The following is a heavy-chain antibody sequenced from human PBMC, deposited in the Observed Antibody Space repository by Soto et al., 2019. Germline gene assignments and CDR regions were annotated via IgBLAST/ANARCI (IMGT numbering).Heavy chain of an antibody. CDR1: GGTVASSHW. J-gene: IGHJ5*02. Sequence: SETLSLTCGVSGGTVASSHWWSWVRQSPGRGLEWIGNVYHTGDTNFNPSLQSRVTFSVDKSNNQFSLRLTSVTAADTAVYFCGREIVTAGGNNYFDPWGPGTLVTVSS. V-gene: IGHV4-4*02. CDR2: VYHTGDT. CDR3: GREIVTAGGNNYFDP. D-gene: IGHD2-21*02.